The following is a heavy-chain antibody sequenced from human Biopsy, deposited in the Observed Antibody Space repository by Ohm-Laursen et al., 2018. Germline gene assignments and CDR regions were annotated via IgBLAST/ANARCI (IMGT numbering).Heavy chain of an antibody. Sequence: SDTLSLTCTVSGGSFSNNNYYWGWIRQPPGKGLEWIGSIFYRGSTHYKPPLKSRVNISVDTSKNQFSLKLNSATAADTAVYYCARDYDTSGYYYVSWGQGTLVTVSS. D-gene: IGHD3-22*01. V-gene: IGHV4-39*01. CDR2: IFYRGST. CDR3: ARDYDTSGYYYVS. CDR1: GGSFSNNNYY. J-gene: IGHJ5*02.